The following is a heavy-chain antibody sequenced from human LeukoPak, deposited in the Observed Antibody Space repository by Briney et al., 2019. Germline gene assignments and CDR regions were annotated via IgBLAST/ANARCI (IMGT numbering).Heavy chain of an antibody. CDR1: GFTFSNYA. CDR2: ISYDGSNK. Sequence: PGRSLRLSCAASGFTFSNYALHWVRQAPGKGLEWVAVISYDGSNKYYADSVKGRFTISRDNSKNTLYLQMNSLRAEDTAVYYCARSRPYSYGIDYWGQGALVTVSS. V-gene: IGHV3-30-3*01. CDR3: ARSRPYSYGIDY. J-gene: IGHJ4*02. D-gene: IGHD5-18*01.